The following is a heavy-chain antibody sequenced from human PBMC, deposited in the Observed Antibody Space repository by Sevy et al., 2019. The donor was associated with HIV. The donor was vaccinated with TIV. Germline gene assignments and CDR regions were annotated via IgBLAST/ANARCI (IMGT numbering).Heavy chain of an antibody. Sequence: ASVQVSCKASGYTFTGYYMHWVRQAPGQGLEWMGWINPNSGGTNYAQKFQGRVTMTRDTSISTAYMELSRLRSDDTAVYYCARDLGYCSSTSCYGGMDVWGQGTTVTVSS. D-gene: IGHD2-2*01. CDR2: INPNSGGT. V-gene: IGHV1-2*02. CDR3: ARDLGYCSSTSCYGGMDV. J-gene: IGHJ6*02. CDR1: GYTFTGYY.